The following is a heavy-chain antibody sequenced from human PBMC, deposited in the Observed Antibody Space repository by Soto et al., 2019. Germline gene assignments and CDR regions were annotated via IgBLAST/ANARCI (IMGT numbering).Heavy chain of an antibody. CDR1: GDSVSSDITS. CDR2: TYYRSKWFH. CDR3: ARGNALDV. D-gene: IGHD3-10*01. J-gene: IGHJ3*01. V-gene: IGHV6-1*01. Sequence: QGQLQQSGPGLVKPSQTLSLTCAISGDSVSSDITSWNWIWQSPSRGLEWLGRTYYRSKWFHDYAASVKSRITINPDTSKNQFSLELNSMTPEDTAVYYCARGNALDVWGQGTVVTVSS.